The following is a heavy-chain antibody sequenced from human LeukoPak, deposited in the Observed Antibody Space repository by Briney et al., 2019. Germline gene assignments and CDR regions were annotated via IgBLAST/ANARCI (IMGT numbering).Heavy chain of an antibody. J-gene: IGHJ4*02. V-gene: IGHV1-18*01. D-gene: IGHD6-13*01. CDR1: GYTFTSYG. Sequence: AAVKVSCKASGYTFTSYGISWVRQAPGQGLEWMGDVNGYNGNTNFAQTFQGRVTMTTDTATNTAYMDLRSLSSDDTAVYYCARGYSSSWYLDYWGQGTLVTVSS. CDR3: ARGYSSSWYLDY. CDR2: VNGYNGNT.